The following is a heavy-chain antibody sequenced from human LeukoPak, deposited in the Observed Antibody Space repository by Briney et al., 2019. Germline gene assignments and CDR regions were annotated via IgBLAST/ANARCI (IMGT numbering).Heavy chain of an antibody. Sequence: SGGSLRLSCAASGFTFSIYNMNWVRQTPGKGLEWVSLISSSSGYIYYTDSVKGRFTISRDNAKNSLYLQMNSLRAEDSAVYYCARGSEWEPLYYFDYWGQGTLVTVSS. CDR1: GFTFSIYN. D-gene: IGHD1-26*01. V-gene: IGHV3-21*06. J-gene: IGHJ4*02. CDR3: ARGSEWEPLYYFDY. CDR2: ISSSSGYI.